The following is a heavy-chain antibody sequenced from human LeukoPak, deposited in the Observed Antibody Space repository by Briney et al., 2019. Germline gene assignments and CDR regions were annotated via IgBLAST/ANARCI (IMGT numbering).Heavy chain of an antibody. V-gene: IGHV4-59*08. CDR1: GGSIRSYY. CDR3: ARRSYSSGWRPFDY. J-gene: IGHJ4*02. D-gene: IGHD6-19*01. CDR2: IHYSGST. Sequence: SETLSLTCTVSGGSIRSYYWSWIRQTPGKGLEGIGYIHYSGSTNYNPSLKSRVTISVDTSKNQFSLKLGSVTAADTAVYYCARRSYSSGWRPFDYWGQGTLVTVSS.